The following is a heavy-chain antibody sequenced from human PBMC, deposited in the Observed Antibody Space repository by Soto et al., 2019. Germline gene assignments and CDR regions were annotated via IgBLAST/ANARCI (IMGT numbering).Heavy chain of an antibody. CDR3: ARLRQLVNYFDY. D-gene: IGHD6-6*01. V-gene: IGHV1-3*01. Sequence: WASVKVSCKASGYTFTSYAMHWVRQAPGQRLEWMGWINASNGNTKYSQKFQGRVTITRDTSASTAYMELSSLRSEDTAVYYCARLRQLVNYFDYWGQGALVTVSS. J-gene: IGHJ4*02. CDR1: GYTFTSYA. CDR2: INASNGNT.